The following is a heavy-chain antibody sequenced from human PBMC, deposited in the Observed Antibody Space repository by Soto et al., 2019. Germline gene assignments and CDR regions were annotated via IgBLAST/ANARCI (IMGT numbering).Heavy chain of an antibody. CDR1: GFTFSSYA. Sequence: EVQLLESGGGLVQPGGSLRLSCAASGFTFSSYAMSWVRQAPGKGLEWVSVISGSGGTTYYADSVKGRFTISRDNSKNTLYLQMNSLRAEDRAVYYCAKASSRFLEWFPLGGMDVWGQGTTVTVSS. D-gene: IGHD3-3*01. CDR2: ISGSGGTT. CDR3: AKASSRFLEWFPLGGMDV. V-gene: IGHV3-23*01. J-gene: IGHJ6*02.